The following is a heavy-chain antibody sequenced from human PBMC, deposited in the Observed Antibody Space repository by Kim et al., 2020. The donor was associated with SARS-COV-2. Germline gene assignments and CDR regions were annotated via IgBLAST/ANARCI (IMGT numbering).Heavy chain of an antibody. CDR3: AREIPPNWFDP. J-gene: IGHJ5*02. CDR1: GGSISSYY. CDR2: IYYSGST. Sequence: SETLSLTCTVSGGSISSYYWSWIRQPPGKGLEWIGYIYYSGSTNYNPSLKSRVTISVDTSKNQFSLKLSSVTAADTAVYYCAREIPPNWFDPWGQGTLVT. V-gene: IGHV4-59*12.